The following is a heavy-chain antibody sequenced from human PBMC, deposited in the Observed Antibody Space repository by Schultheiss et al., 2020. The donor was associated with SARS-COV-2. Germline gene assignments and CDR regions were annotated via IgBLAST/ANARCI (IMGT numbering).Heavy chain of an antibody. CDR2: ISSSGSTI. V-gene: IGHV3-48*03. J-gene: IGHJ3*02. Sequence: GGSLLSCAASGFTFSSYEMNWVRQAPGKGLEWVSYISSSGSTIYYADSVKGRFTISRDNAKNSLYLQMNSLRAEDTAVYYCARDLAVAGTESAFDIWGQGTMVTVSS. D-gene: IGHD6-19*01. CDR3: ARDLAVAGTESAFDI. CDR1: GFTFSSYE.